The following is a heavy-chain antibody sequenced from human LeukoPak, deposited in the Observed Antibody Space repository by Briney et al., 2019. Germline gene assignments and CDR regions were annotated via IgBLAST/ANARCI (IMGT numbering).Heavy chain of an antibody. Sequence: GSLRLSCAASGFTFSDYYMSWIRQPPGKGLEWIGEINHSGSTNYNPSLKSRVTISVDTSKNQFSLKLSSVTAADTAVYYCAPMTTVTRASWGQGTLVTVSS. CDR3: APMTTVTRAS. V-gene: IGHV4-34*08. CDR2: INHSGST. CDR1: GFTFSDYY. D-gene: IGHD4-11*01. J-gene: IGHJ5*02.